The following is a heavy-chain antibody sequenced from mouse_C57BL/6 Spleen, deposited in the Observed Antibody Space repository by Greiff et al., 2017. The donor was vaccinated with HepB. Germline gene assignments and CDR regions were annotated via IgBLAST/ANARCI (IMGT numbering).Heavy chain of an antibody. CDR1: GYTFTSYW. Sequence: VQLQQSGAELVKPGASVKLSCKASGYTFTSYWMHWVKQRPGQGLEWIGMIHPNSGSTNYNEKFKSKATLTVDKSSSTAYMQLSSLTSEDSAVYYCARYPNYYGSSYWYFDVWGTGTTVTVSS. D-gene: IGHD1-1*01. CDR3: ARYPNYYGSSYWYFDV. CDR2: IHPNSGST. J-gene: IGHJ1*03. V-gene: IGHV1-64*01.